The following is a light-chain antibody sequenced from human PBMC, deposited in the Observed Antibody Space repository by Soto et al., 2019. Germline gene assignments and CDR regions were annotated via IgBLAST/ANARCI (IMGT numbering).Light chain of an antibody. Sequence: EIVLTQSPDTLSLSPGERATLSCRARQSGSNNYLAWYRQKPGQAPRLLIYVASNMPTGIPATLSGSGSATAFTLTISRLEPEDFAVYYCQQYGSSGTFGQATKVDIK. CDR1: QSGSNNY. V-gene: IGKV3-20*01. J-gene: IGKJ1*01. CDR2: VAS. CDR3: QQYGSSGT.